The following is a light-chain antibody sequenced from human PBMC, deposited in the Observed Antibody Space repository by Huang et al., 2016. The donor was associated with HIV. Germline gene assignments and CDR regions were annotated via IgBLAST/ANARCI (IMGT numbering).Light chain of an antibody. J-gene: IGKJ4*01. CDR2: DTS. CDR1: QNVRSN. CDR3: QQYDNWPPGLT. Sequence: EIVMTQSPATLSVSPGGGATLSWRASQNVRSNLAWYQQTPGQAPRLLIYDTSTRASGVPARFSGSGSGTEFTLTISGLQSEDFAVYYCQQYDNWPPGLTFGGGTKVEI. V-gene: IGKV3D-15*01.